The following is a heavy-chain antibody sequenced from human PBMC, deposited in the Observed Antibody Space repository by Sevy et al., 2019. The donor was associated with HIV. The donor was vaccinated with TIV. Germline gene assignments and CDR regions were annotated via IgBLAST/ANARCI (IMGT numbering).Heavy chain of an antibody. J-gene: IGHJ4*02. CDR1: GFTFSSYW. D-gene: IGHD3-22*01. Sequence: GGSLRLSCAASGFTFSSYWMTWVRQAPGKGLEWVANIKQDMSEKYYADSVKGRFTISRDNARNSLYLQRESLRAEDTAVYYWARAQQVTMLVVIGGLYFDFWGQGTLVTVSS. CDR2: IKQDMSEK. CDR3: ARAQQVTMLVVIGGLYFDF. V-gene: IGHV3-7*01.